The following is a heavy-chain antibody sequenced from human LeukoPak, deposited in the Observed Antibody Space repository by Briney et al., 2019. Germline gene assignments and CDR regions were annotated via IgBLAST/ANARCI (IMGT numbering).Heavy chain of an antibody. Sequence: SQTLSLTCAVSGGSISSGGYSWSWIRQPPGKGLEWIGEINHSGSANYDPSLKSRVTISVDTSKNQFSLKLSSVTAADTAVYYCATHGYSYGYSLWGGQGTLVTVSS. D-gene: IGHD5-18*01. CDR1: GGSISSGGYS. V-gene: IGHV4-30-2*01. CDR3: ATHGYSYGYSLW. CDR2: INHSGSA. J-gene: IGHJ4*02.